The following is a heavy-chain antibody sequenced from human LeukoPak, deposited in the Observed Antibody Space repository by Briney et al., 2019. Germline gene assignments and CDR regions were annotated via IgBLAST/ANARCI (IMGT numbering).Heavy chain of an antibody. CDR1: GYTFTSYD. Sequence: ASVKVSCKASGYTFTSYDINWVRQATGQGLEWMGWMNPNSGNTGYAQKFQGRVTMTRNTSISTAYMELSSLRSEDTAVYYCARGRRLTGYYDFDYWGQGTLVTVSS. CDR3: ARGRRLTGYYDFDY. CDR2: MNPNSGNT. V-gene: IGHV1-8*01. J-gene: IGHJ4*02. D-gene: IGHD3-9*01.